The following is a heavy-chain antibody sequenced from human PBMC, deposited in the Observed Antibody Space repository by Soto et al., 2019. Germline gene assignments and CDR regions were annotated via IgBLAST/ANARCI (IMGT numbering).Heavy chain of an antibody. CDR2: IKQDGSEK. J-gene: IGHJ4*02. V-gene: IGHV3-7*04. CDR3: AREFDY. Sequence: EVQLVESGGGLVQPGGSLRLSCATSGFTFSNSWMSWVRQAPGKGLEWVANIKQDGSEKYYVDSVKGRFTISRDNARKLLYLEMNSLRAEDTAVYYCAREFDYWGQGTLVTVSS. CDR1: GFTFSNSW.